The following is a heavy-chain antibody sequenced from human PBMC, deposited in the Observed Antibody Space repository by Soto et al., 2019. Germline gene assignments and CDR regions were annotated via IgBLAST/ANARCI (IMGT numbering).Heavy chain of an antibody. CDR3: AHTPGSGGWAIIDY. Sequence: QITLKEPGPTQVKPTQTLTLTCTVSGFSLTTIGVGVGWIRQPPGKALEWLALIYLDDNKRYSPSLKRRLTITKDTSKNLVVLTMTNMDPVDTATYYCAHTPGSGGWAIIDYWGQGTLVTVSS. V-gene: IGHV2-5*02. CDR1: GFSLTTIGVG. D-gene: IGHD6-25*01. J-gene: IGHJ4*02. CDR2: IYLDDNK.